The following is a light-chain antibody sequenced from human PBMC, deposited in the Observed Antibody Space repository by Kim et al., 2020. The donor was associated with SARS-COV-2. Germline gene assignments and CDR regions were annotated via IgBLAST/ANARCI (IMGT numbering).Light chain of an antibody. Sequence: NFMLTRPHSVSESPGKTVTISCTGSSGSIASNYVQWYQQRPGSAPTTVIYEDNQRPSGVPDRFSGSIDSSSNSASLTISGLKTEDEADYYCQSYDSSNQGVFGGGTKLTVL. V-gene: IGLV6-57*02. J-gene: IGLJ3*02. CDR1: SGSIASNY. CDR2: EDN. CDR3: QSYDSSNQGV.